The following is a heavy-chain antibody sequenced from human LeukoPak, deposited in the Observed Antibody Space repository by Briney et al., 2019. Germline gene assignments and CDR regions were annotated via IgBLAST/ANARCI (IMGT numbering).Heavy chain of an antibody. V-gene: IGHV3-21*01. J-gene: IGHJ6*03. CDR1: GFTFSSYS. Sequence: GGSLRLSCAASGFTFSSYSMNWVRQAPGKGLERVSSISSSSSYIYYAASVKGRFTISRDNAKNSLYLQMNSLRAEDTAVYYCAKLQNGDFWSGYYYFYYYMDVWGKGTTVTAS. CDR2: ISSSSSYI. D-gene: IGHD3-3*01. CDR3: AKLQNGDFWSGYYYFYYYMDV.